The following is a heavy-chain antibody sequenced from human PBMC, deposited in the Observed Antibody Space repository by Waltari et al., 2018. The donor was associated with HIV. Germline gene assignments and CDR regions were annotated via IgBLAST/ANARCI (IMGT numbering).Heavy chain of an antibody. Sequence: QVQLVQSGAEVKKPGSSVKVSCKASGGTFSSYAISWVRQAPGQGLEWMGGIIPIFGTANYAQKFQGRVTITADESTSTAYMELSSLRSEDTAVYYCARVDYPVTMVHALYYYAMDVWGQGTTVTVSS. J-gene: IGHJ6*02. V-gene: IGHV1-69*01. D-gene: IGHD4-4*01. CDR3: ARVDYPVTMVHALYYYAMDV. CDR1: GGTFSSYA. CDR2: IIPIFGTA.